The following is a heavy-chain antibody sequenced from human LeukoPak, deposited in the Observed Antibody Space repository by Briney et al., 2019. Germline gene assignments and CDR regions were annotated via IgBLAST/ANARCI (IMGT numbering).Heavy chain of an antibody. CDR1: GGSISSGGYY. CDR2: IYYSGST. J-gene: IGHJ4*02. CDR3: ARGGKGYYNDY. Sequence: KSSETLSLTCTVSGGSISSGGYYWSWIRQHPGKGLEWIGYIYYSGSTYYNPSLKGRVTISVDTSKNQFSLKLSSVTAADTAVYYCARGGKGYYNDYWGQGTLVTVSS. D-gene: IGHD3-10*01. V-gene: IGHV4-31*03.